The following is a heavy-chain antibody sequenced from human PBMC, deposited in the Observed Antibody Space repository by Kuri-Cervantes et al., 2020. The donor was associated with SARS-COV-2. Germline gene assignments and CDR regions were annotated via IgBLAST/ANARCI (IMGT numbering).Heavy chain of an antibody. V-gene: IGHV4-38-2*02. D-gene: IGHD2-2*01. J-gene: IGHJ6*03. CDR2: IYHSGST. CDR3: ASGRREIVVVPTDMGMDV. Sequence: ESLKISCTVSGYSISSGYYWGWIRQPPGKGLEWIGSIYHSGSTYYNPSLKSRVTISVDTSKNQFSLKLSSVTAADTAVYYYASGRREIVVVPTDMGMDVWGKGTTVTVSS. CDR1: GYSISSGYY.